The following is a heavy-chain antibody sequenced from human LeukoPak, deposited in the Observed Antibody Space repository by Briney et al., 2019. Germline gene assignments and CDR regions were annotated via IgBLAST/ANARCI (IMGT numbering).Heavy chain of an antibody. CDR1: GGSTSSYY. CDR2: IYYSGST. V-gene: IGHV4-59*08. CDR3: ARHPGYYYGMDV. Sequence: SETLSLTCTVSGGSTSSYYWSWIRQPPGKGLEWVGYIYYSGSTNYNPSLKSRVTISVDTSKNQFSLKLSSVTAADTAVYYCARHPGYYYGMDVWGQGTTVTVSS. J-gene: IGHJ6*02.